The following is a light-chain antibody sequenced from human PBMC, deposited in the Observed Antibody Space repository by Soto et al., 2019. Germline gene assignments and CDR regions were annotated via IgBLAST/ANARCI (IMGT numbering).Light chain of an antibody. Sequence: EIVLTQSPGTLSLSPGERATLSCRASQGVSSNVAWYQQIPGQTPRLLIYGASTRATGVPVRFSGSASGTEFTLTISGLQSEDFAVYYCHQYDDGPYTFGQGTKVDIK. CDR3: HQYDDGPYT. V-gene: IGKV3-15*01. J-gene: IGKJ2*01. CDR2: GAS. CDR1: QGVSSN.